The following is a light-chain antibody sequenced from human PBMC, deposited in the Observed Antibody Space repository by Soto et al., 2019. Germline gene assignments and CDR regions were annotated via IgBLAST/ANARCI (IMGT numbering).Light chain of an antibody. CDR2: GAS. J-gene: IGKJ2*01. CDR3: QQYGSSPHT. Sequence: EIVLTQSPGTLSLSPGERATLSFSASQSVSSSYLAWYQHKPGQAPRLLIYGASSRATGIPDRSSGSGSGTDFTLTISRLEPEDFAVYYCQQYGSSPHTFGQGTKLEI. CDR1: QSVSSSY. V-gene: IGKV3-20*01.